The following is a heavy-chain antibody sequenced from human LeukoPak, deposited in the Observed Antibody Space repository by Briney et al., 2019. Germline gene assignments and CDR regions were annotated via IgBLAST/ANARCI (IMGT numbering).Heavy chain of an antibody. J-gene: IGHJ5*02. Sequence: SETLSLTCTVSGGSIGSYYWSWIRQPPGKGLEWIGYIYYTGNTNYNPSLKSRVTISIDTSKDQFSLRLTSVTTADTAVYYCAREEYSTTWYSYHFDPWGQGTLVTVSS. D-gene: IGHD6-13*01. V-gene: IGHV4-59*01. CDR3: AREEYSTTWYSYHFDP. CDR2: IYYTGNT. CDR1: GGSIGSYY.